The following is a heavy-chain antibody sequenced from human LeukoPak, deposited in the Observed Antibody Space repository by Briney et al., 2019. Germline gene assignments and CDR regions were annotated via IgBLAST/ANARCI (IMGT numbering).Heavy chain of an antibody. Sequence: GGSLRLTCAASGITFRSYGMHWLRQAPGKGLEWVAVISYDGSHKYYADSVKGRFSISRDNSKNTLYLQMNSLRADDTAVYYCARGGRGDKGTSHVRLNLFGPPGQGTLVNVSS. J-gene: IGHJ5*02. V-gene: IGHV3-30*03. CDR1: GITFRSYG. CDR3: ARGGRGDKGTSHVRLNLFGP. D-gene: IGHD7-27*01. CDR2: ISYDGSHK.